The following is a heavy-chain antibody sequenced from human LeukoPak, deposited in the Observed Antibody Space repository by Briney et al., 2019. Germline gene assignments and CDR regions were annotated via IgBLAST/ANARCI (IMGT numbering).Heavy chain of an antibody. CDR3: ATPGDYYDSSGRGLDY. Sequence: SETLSLTCAVYGGSFSGYYWRWIRQPPGKGLEWIGEINHSGSTNYNPSLKSRVTISVDTSKNQFSLKLSSVTAADTAVYYCATPGDYYDSSGRGLDYWGQGTLVTVSS. V-gene: IGHV4-34*01. CDR2: INHSGST. J-gene: IGHJ4*02. CDR1: GGSFSGYY. D-gene: IGHD3-22*01.